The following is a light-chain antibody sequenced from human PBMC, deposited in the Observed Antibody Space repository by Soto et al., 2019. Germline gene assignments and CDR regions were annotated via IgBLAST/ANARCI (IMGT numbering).Light chain of an antibody. CDR2: DAS. Sequence: DIQMTQSPSSLSASVGDRVTITCRASHGIGNYLAWYQQKPWKVPKNLIYDASTVQSGVTSRFSGNGSGTDFTLNISSLQPKYVANYYDQTYYTAPETFGKGTKVDIK. CDR3: QTYYTAPET. J-gene: IGKJ1*01. CDR1: HGIGNY. V-gene: IGKV1-27*01.